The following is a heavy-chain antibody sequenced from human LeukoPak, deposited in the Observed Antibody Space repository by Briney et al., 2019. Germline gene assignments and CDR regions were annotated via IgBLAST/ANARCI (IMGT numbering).Heavy chain of an antibody. CDR1: GFSLGDYY. CDR3: ARNKNRRVLITTNFFDY. V-gene: IGHV3-11*04. Sequence: PGGSLRLSCAASGFSLGDYYMTWIRQAPGKGLEWVSSFSSHNNTSYYANSVKGRFTISSDNAENSLFLQMSSLRVEDTAVYYCARNKNRRVLITTNFFDYWGQGTLVTVSS. J-gene: IGHJ4*02. CDR2: FSSHNNTS. D-gene: IGHD3-22*01.